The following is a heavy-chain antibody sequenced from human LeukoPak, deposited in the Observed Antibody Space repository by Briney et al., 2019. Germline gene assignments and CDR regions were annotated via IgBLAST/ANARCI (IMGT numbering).Heavy chain of an antibody. V-gene: IGHV4-59*01. CDR3: ASYGGNGVIHY. CDR2: IYYSGST. CDR1: GGSISTYY. D-gene: IGHD4-23*01. J-gene: IGHJ4*02. Sequence: SETLSLTCTVSGGSISTYYWSWIRQPPGKGLEWIGYIYYSGSTNYNPSLKSRVTISVDTSKNQFSLKLSSVTAADTAVYYCASYGGNGVIHYWGQGTLVTVSP.